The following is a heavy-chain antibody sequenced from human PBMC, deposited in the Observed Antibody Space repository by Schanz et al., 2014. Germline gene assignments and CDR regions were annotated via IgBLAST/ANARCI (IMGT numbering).Heavy chain of an antibody. CDR1: GFTVSSNY. D-gene: IGHD1-7*01. J-gene: IGHJ4*02. V-gene: IGHV3-53*01. CDR3: ASGHWELRY. Sequence: EVQMVESGGGLVQPGGSLRLSCAASGFTVSSNYMSWVRQAPGKGLEWVSVIYSGGSTYYADSVKGRFTISRDNAKKSLYLEMNSLRAEDTAVYYCASGHWELRYWGQGAVVIVSS. CDR2: IYSGGST.